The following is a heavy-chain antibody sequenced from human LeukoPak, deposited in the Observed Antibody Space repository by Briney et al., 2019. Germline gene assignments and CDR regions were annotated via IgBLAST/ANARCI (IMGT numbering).Heavy chain of an antibody. CDR2: MNPNSGNT. CDR3: ALRVDYYYYYGMDV. CDR1: GYTFTSYD. J-gene: IGHJ6*02. V-gene: IGHV1-8*01. Sequence: ASVKVSCEASGYTFTSYDINWVRQATGQGLEWMGWMNPNSGNTGYAQKSQGRVTMTRNTSISTAYMELSSLRSEDTAAYYCALRVDYYYYYGMDVWGQGTTVTVSS.